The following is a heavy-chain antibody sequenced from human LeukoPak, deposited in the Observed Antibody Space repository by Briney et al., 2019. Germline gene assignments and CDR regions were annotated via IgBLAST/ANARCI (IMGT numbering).Heavy chain of an antibody. CDR1: GFTFSSYS. Sequence: PGGSLRLSCAASGFTFSSYSMNWVRQAPGKGLEWVSYISSSSSTIYYADSVKGRFTISRDNVKNSLYLQMNSLRAEDTAVYYCARGLVGATGWFDPWGQGTLVTVSS. D-gene: IGHD1-26*01. V-gene: IGHV3-48*01. J-gene: IGHJ5*02. CDR2: ISSSSSTI. CDR3: ARGLVGATGWFDP.